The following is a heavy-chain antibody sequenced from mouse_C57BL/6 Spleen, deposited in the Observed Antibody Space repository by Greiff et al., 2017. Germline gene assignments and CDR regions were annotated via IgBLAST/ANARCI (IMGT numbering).Heavy chain of an antibody. Sequence: EVQVVESGEGLVKPGGSLKLSCAASGFTFSSYAMSWVRQTPEKRLEWVAYISSGGDYIYYADTVKGRFTISRDNARNTLYLQMSSLKSEDTAMYYCTRGGYDDVPFAYWGQGTLVTVSA. CDR3: TRGGYDDVPFAY. V-gene: IGHV5-9-1*02. D-gene: IGHD2-2*01. CDR2: ISSGGDYI. CDR1: GFTFSSYA. J-gene: IGHJ3*01.